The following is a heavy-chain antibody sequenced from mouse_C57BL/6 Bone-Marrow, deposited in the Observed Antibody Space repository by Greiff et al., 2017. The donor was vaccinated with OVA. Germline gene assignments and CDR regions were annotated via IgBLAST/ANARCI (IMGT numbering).Heavy chain of an antibody. D-gene: IGHD2-5*01. V-gene: IGHV5-4*01. CDR2: ISDGGSYT. CDR1: GFTFSSYA. J-gene: IGHJ2*01. CDR3: ASRIVTFDY. Sequence: EVQVVESGGGLVKPGGSLKLSCAASGFTFSSYAMSWVRQTPEKRLEWVATISDGGSYTYYPDNVKGRVTISRDNAKNNLYLQMSHLKSEDTAMYDCASRIVTFDYWGQGTTLTVSS.